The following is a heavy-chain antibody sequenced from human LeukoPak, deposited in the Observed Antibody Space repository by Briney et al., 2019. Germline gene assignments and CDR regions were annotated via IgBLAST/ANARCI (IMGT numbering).Heavy chain of an antibody. J-gene: IGHJ4*02. D-gene: IGHD6-6*01. CDR2: ISGSGGST. Sequence: PGGSLRLSCAASGFTFSSYAMSWVRQAPGKGLEWVSAISGSGGSTYYADSVKGRFTISRDNSKNTLYLQMNSLRAEDTAVYYCAKDQGYSSSPPNDYWGQGTLVTVSS. V-gene: IGHV3-23*01. CDR1: GFTFSSYA. CDR3: AKDQGYSSSPPNDY.